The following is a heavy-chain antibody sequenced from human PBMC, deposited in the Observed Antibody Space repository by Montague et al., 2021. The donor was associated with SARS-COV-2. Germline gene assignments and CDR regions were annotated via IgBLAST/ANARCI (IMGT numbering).Heavy chain of an antibody. V-gene: IGHV3-21*01. CDR2: ITNSSSYI. J-gene: IGHJ4*02. Sequence: SLRLSCAASGFTFSSYSMNWVRQAPGKGLEWVSSITNSSSYIYYADSVKGRFTISRDNAKNSLYLQMNSLRAEDTAVYYCARDLNDYVWGSYRYFDYWGQGTLVTVSS. D-gene: IGHD3-16*02. CDR1: GFTFSSYS. CDR3: ARDLNDYVWGSYRYFDY.